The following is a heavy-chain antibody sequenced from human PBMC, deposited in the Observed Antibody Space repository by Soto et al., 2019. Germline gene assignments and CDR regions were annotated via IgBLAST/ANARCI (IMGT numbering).Heavy chain of an antibody. CDR3: SRGPSWYYDFWSGSQPPFDY. V-gene: IGHV1-69*02. Sequence: GASVKVSCKASGGTFSSYTISWVRQAPGQGLEWMGRIIPILGIANYAQKFQGRVTITADKSTSTAYMELSSLRSEDTAVYYCSRGPSWYYDFWSGSQPPFDYWGQGTLVTVSS. J-gene: IGHJ4*02. CDR2: IIPILGIA. D-gene: IGHD3-3*01. CDR1: GGTFSSYT.